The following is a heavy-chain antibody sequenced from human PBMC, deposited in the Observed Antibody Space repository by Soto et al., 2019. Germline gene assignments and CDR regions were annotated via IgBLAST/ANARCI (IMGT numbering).Heavy chain of an antibody. J-gene: IGHJ6*02. CDR2: IYPGDSDT. V-gene: IGHV5-51*01. CDR1: GYSFTSYW. CDR3: ARTRSAWSDFHYYSLDV. D-gene: IGHD1-26*01. Sequence: ESLNISCKGSGYSFTSYWIGWVRQMPGKGLEWMGIIYPGDSDTRYSPSFQGQVTISADKSISTAYLQWNSLTGEDTAVYYCARTRSAWSDFHYYSLDVWGQGTTVTVSS.